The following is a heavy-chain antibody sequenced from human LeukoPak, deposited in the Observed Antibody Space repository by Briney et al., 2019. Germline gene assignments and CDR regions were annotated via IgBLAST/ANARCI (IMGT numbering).Heavy chain of an antibody. V-gene: IGHV4-61*02. J-gene: IGHJ4*02. D-gene: IGHD6-13*01. CDR3: ARGSWDRSYY. Sequence: SETLSLTCTVSGGSISSGSYYWSWIRQPAGKGLEWIGRIYTSGSTNYNPSLKSRVAISVDTSKNQFSLKLSSVTAADTAVYYCARGSWDRSYYWGQGTLVTVSS. CDR2: IYTSGST. CDR1: GGSISSGSYY.